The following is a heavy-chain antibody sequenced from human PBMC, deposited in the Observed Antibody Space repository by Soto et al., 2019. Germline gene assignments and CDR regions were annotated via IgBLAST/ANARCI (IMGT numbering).Heavy chain of an antibody. CDR2: IVPMLGTP. Sequence: QVQLVQSGAEVKEPGSSVRVSCKASGGTFDNFIMNWVRQTPGRGLEWMGGIVPMLGTPTYAEKFKGRVTISASGSTSTMYMEVTSLRSEYTAIYYCARNGTYSSSLSQYSGMDVWGQGTTVTVYS. V-gene: IGHV1-69*01. D-gene: IGHD1-26*01. J-gene: IGHJ6*02. CDR1: GGTFDNFI. CDR3: ARNGTYSSSLSQYSGMDV.